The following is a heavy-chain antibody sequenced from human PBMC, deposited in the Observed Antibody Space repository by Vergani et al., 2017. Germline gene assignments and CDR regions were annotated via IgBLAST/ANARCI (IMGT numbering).Heavy chain of an antibody. J-gene: IGHJ4*01. CDR1: GYSISSGYY. CDR2: IYHSGST. Sequence: QVQLQESGPGLVKPSETLSLTCAVSGYSISSGYYWGWIRQPPGKGLEWIGSIYHSGSTYYNPSLKSRVTISVDTSKNQFSLELSSVTAADTAVYYCARQVMIVVVKGWGQGTLVTVSS. CDR3: ARQVMIVVVKG. D-gene: IGHD3-22*01. V-gene: IGHV4-38-2*01.